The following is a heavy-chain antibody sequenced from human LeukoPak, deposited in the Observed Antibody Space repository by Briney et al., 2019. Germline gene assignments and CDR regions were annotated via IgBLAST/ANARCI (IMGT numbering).Heavy chain of an antibody. J-gene: IGHJ4*02. CDR2: IVVGSGNT. CDR3: AALDYGDYYFDY. V-gene: IGHV1-58*01. Sequence: SVKVSCKASGFTFTSSAVQWVRQARGQRLEWIGWIVVGSGNTNYAQKFQERVTITRDMSTSTAYMELSSLRSEDTAVYYCAALDYGDYYFDYWGQENLVTVSS. CDR1: GFTFTSSA. D-gene: IGHD4-17*01.